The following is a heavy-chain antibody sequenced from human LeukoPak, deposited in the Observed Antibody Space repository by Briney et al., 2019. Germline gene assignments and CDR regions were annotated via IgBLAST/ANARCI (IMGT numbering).Heavy chain of an antibody. CDR2: MNPNSGNT. CDR3: ARGVTMVRGVTDY. Sequence: GASVKVSCKASGGTFSSYAISWVRQAPGQGLEWMGWMNPNSGNTGYAQKFQGRVTMTRNTSISTAYMELSSLRSEDTAVYYCARGVTMVRGVTDYWGQGTLVTVSS. J-gene: IGHJ4*02. CDR1: GGTFSSYA. V-gene: IGHV1-8*02. D-gene: IGHD3-10*01.